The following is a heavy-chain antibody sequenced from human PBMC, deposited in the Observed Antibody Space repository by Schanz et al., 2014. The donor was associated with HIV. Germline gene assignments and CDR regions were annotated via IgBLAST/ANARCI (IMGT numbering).Heavy chain of an antibody. J-gene: IGHJ5*02. D-gene: IGHD3-10*01. Sequence: QVPLVQSGAEVKKPGSSVKVSCKASGGTFSSYAISWLRQAPGQGLEWMGGIIPIFGTANYAQKFQGRVTINTDKSTRTASMELSSLRSEDTAVYYCARDRGYYGSGSWGPYNWFDPWGQGTLVTVSS. CDR1: GGTFSSYA. CDR3: ARDRGYYGSGSWGPYNWFDP. CDR2: IIPIFGTA. V-gene: IGHV1-69*06.